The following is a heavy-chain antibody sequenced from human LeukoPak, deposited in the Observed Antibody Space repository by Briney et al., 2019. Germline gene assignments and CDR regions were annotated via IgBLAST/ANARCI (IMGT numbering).Heavy chain of an antibody. Sequence: SETLSLTCAVYGGSFSGYSWSWIRQPPGKGLEWIGEINHSGSTNYNPSLKSRVTISVDTSKNQFSLKLSSVTAADTAVYYCARGMRSDCSGGSCYSAYYYYGMDVWGQGTTVTVSS. CDR2: INHSGST. CDR3: ARGMRSDCSGGSCYSAYYYYGMDV. J-gene: IGHJ6*02. D-gene: IGHD2-15*01. V-gene: IGHV4-34*01. CDR1: GGSFSGYS.